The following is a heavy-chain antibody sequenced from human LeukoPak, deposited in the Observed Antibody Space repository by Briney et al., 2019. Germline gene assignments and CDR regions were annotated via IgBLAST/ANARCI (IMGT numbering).Heavy chain of an antibody. CDR1: GFTVSSNY. CDR2: IYSGGST. V-gene: IGHV3-66*01. J-gene: IGHJ6*03. CDR3: ARVPLKDAYYYMDV. Sequence: PGGSLRLSCAASGFTVSSNYMSWVRQAPGKGLEWVSVIYSGGSTYYADSVKGRFTISRDDSKNTLYLQMNSLRAEDTAVYYCARVPLKDAYYYMDVWGKGTTDTISS.